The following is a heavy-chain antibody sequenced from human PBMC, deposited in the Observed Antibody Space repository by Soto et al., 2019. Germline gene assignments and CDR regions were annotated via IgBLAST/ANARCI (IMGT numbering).Heavy chain of an antibody. CDR1: GGTFSSYA. CDR3: ARGGFVEWLPPFDY. V-gene: IGHV1-69*01. CDR2: IIPIFGTA. Sequence: QVQLVQSGAEVKKPGSSVKVSCKASGGTFSSYAISWVRQAPGPGLEWMGGIIPIFGTAKYAQKFQGRGTITADESTSTAYMELSSLRSEDTDVYYGARGGFVEWLPPFDYWGQGTLVTVSS. J-gene: IGHJ4*02. D-gene: IGHD3-3*01.